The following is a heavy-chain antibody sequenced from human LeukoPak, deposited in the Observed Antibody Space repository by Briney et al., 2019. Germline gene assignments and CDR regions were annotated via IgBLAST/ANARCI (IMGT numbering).Heavy chain of an antibody. Sequence: SETLSLTCTVSGGYISTYYWSWIRQPPGKGLEWIGYIYYTGSTNYNPSLKSRVTMSVDTSKNQFSLKLSSVTAADTAVYYCARDRRHGDYDGGWFDPWGQGTLVTVSS. V-gene: IGHV4-59*12. D-gene: IGHD4-17*01. CDR2: IYYTGST. CDR1: GGYISTYY. J-gene: IGHJ5*02. CDR3: ARDRRHGDYDGGWFDP.